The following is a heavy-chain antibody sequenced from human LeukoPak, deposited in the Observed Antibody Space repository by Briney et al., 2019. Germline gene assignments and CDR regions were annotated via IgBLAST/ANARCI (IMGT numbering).Heavy chain of an antibody. Sequence: GESLEISCKGSGCRFKNYWIGWVRQLPGKGLEWMGIIYPDDSDTRYSPSFQGQVTVSADKSVSTAYLQWSSLKASDTAMYYCAIGGDSTTSCYRCFVYWGQGTLVTVSS. CDR1: GCRFKNYW. CDR3: AIGGDSTTSCYRCFVY. V-gene: IGHV5-51*01. CDR2: IYPDDSDT. J-gene: IGHJ4*02. D-gene: IGHD2-2*01.